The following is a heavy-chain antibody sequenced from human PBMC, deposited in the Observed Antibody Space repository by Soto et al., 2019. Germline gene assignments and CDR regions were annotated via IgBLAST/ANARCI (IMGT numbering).Heavy chain of an antibody. D-gene: IGHD4-17*01. V-gene: IGHV3-15*01. Sequence: GGSLRLSCAASGFTFSNAWMSWVRQAPGKGLEWVGRIKSKTDGGTTDYAAPVKGRFTISRDDSKNTLYLQMNSLKTEDTAVYYCTTIDYGDSTRDYWGQGTLVTVSS. CDR2: IKSKTDGGTT. CDR1: GFTFSNAW. J-gene: IGHJ4*02. CDR3: TTIDYGDSTRDY.